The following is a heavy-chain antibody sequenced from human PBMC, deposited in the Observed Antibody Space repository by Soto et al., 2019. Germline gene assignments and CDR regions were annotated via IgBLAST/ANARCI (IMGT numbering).Heavy chain of an antibody. V-gene: IGHV1-46*03. CDR2: INPSGGST. CDR1: GYTFTSYY. Sequence: ASVKVSCKASGYTFTSYYMHWVRQAPGQGLEWMGIINPSGGSTSYAQKFQGRVTMTRDTSTSTVYMELSSLRSEDTAVYYCAQTQDYYDSSGYSGHYGMDVWGQGTTVTAP. J-gene: IGHJ6*02. CDR3: AQTQDYYDSSGYSGHYGMDV. D-gene: IGHD3-22*01.